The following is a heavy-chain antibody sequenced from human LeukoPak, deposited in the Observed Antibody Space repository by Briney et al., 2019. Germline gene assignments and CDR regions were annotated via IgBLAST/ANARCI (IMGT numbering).Heavy chain of an antibody. Sequence: GGSLRLSCAASGFTFSSIHMVRVRQAPGKGLEWVSVTYTGGNSYYADSVKGRFIISRDISKNTLYLQMNSLRAEDSALYYCARGGRGSAAVVAPRSFDIWGQGTMVTVSS. D-gene: IGHD3-22*01. CDR1: GFTFSSIH. CDR3: ARGGRGSAAVVAPRSFDI. J-gene: IGHJ3*02. V-gene: IGHV3-53*01. CDR2: TYTGGNS.